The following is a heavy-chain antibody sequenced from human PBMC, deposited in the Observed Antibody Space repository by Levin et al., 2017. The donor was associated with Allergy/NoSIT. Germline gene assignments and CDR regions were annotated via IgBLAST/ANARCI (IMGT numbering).Heavy chain of an antibody. J-gene: IGHJ3*02. V-gene: IGHV3-15*01. CDR3: TTADGHDDAFDI. CDR2: IKSKTDGGTT. D-gene: IGHD5-24*01. CDR1: GFTFSNAW. Sequence: GGSLRLSCAASGFTFSNAWMSWVRQAPGKGLEWVGRIKSKTDGGTTDYAAPVKGRFTISRDDSKNTLYLQMNSLKTEDTAVYYCTTADGHDDAFDIWGQGTMVTVSS.